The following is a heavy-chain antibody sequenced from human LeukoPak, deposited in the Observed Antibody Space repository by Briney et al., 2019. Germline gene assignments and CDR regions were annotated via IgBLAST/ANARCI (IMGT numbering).Heavy chain of an antibody. CDR1: GYTFTSCG. Sequence: ASVKVSCKASGYTFTSCGISWVRQAPGQGLEWMGWISAYNGNTNYAQKLRGRVTMTTDTSTSTAYMELRSLRSDDTAVYYCARVGNLPAGNGYDYWGQGTLVTVSS. CDR2: ISAYNGNT. V-gene: IGHV1-18*01. D-gene: IGHD2-2*01. J-gene: IGHJ4*02. CDR3: ARVGNLPAGNGYDY.